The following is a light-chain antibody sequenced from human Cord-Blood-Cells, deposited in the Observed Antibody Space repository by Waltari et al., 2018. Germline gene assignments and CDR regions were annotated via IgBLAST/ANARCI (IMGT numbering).Light chain of an antibody. J-gene: IGKJ1*01. V-gene: IGKV3-11*01. Sequence: DIVLTQSPATLSLSPGERANLPCRASQSVSSYLAWYQQKPGQAPRLLIYDASNRATGIPARFSGSGSGTDFTLTISSLEPEDFAVYYCQQRSNWPWTCGQGTKVEIK. CDR3: QQRSNWPWT. CDR2: DAS. CDR1: QSVSSY.